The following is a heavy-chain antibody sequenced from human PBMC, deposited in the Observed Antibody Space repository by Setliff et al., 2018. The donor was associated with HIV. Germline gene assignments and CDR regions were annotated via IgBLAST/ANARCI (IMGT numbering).Heavy chain of an antibody. CDR3: ARDDVGYCSGGSCYHLFDTFDI. Sequence: ASVKVSCKASGYTFSGYHMYWVRQAPGQGLEWMGRINPDSGDTKYTQKFEGRVTMTSDTSISTVYMELSSLRSDDTAVYYCARDDVGYCSGGSCYHLFDTFDIWGQGTVVTVSS. D-gene: IGHD2-15*01. CDR1: GYTFSGYH. CDR2: INPDSGDT. V-gene: IGHV1-2*06. J-gene: IGHJ3*02.